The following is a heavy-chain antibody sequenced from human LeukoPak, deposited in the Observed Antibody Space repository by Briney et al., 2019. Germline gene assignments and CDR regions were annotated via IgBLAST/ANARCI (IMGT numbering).Heavy chain of an antibody. CDR1: GFTFSSYA. D-gene: IGHD1-26*01. CDR3: AKLGPVGATIYDAFDI. CDR2: ISGSGGST. J-gene: IGHJ3*02. V-gene: IGHV3-23*01. Sequence: PGGSLRLSCAASGFTFSSYAMSWVRQAPGKGLEWVSAISGSGGSTYYADSVKGRFTISRDNSKNTLYLQMNSLRAEDTAVYYCAKLGPVGATIYDAFDIWGQGTMVTVSS.